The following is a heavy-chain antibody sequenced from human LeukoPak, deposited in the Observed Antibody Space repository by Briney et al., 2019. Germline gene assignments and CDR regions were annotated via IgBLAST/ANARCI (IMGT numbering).Heavy chain of an antibody. V-gene: IGHV4-34*01. CDR1: GGSFSGYY. CDR2: INHSGST. CDR3: ARGGGYNWFDP. Sequence: SETLSLTCAVYGGSFSGYYWTWIRQPPGKGLEWIGEINHSGSTNYNPSLKSRVTTSVDTSKNQFSLKLSSVTAADTAVYYCARGGGYNWFDPWGQGTLVTVSS. J-gene: IGHJ5*02.